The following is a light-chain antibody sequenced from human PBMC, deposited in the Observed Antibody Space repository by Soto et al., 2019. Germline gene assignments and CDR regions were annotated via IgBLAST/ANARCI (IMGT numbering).Light chain of an antibody. V-gene: IGLV2-8*01. CDR1: SSDIGAYNY. Sequence: QSVLTQSPSASGSPGQSVTISCTGTSSDIGAYNYVSWYQQHPGKAPKLMIYEVSKRPSGVPDRFSGSKSGNTASLTVSGLQAEDEADYYCTSHAGSINLVFGGGTKLTVL. J-gene: IGLJ2*01. CDR3: TSHAGSINLV. CDR2: EVS.